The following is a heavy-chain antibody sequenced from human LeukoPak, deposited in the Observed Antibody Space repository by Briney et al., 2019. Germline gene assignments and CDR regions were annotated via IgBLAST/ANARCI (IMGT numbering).Heavy chain of an antibody. J-gene: IGHJ4*02. D-gene: IGHD6-19*01. Sequence: GRTLRLSCAASGFTFSSYGMHWVRQAPGKGLERVAVIWYDGSNKYYADSVKGRFTISRDNSKNTLYLQMNSLRAEDTAVYYCARVPVAGTGIHDYWGQGTLVTVSS. CDR3: ARVPVAGTGIHDY. CDR1: GFTFSSYG. CDR2: IWYDGSNK. V-gene: IGHV3-33*01.